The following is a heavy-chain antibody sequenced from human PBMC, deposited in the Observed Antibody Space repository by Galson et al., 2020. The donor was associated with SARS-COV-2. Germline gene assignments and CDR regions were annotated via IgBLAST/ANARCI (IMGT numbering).Heavy chain of an antibody. D-gene: IGHD4-17*01. CDR2: ISSAGEYT. Sequence: GESPKIFCVASGLTFDKYALGLVHEAAGKGPDGDSGISSAGEYTYYAGSVSGRFVVSRDNSKNTLILQMDSLRVEDTAFYYCAKDFQVGTYQMNYGDRWHVAFDVWGLGTMVTVSS. CDR1: GLTFDKYA. J-gene: IGHJ3*01. CDR3: AKDFQVGTYQMNYGDRWHVAFDV. V-gene: IGHV3-23*01.